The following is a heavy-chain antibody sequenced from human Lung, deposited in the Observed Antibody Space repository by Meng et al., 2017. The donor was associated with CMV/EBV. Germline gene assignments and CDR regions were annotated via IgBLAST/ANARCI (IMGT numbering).Heavy chain of an antibody. Sequence: GSLRLXCTVSGGSISSYYWSWIRQPPGKGLEWIGYIYYSGSTNYNPSLKSRVTISVDTSKNQFSLKLSSVTAADTAVYYCARDLGYCSSTSCYYYGMDVXGQGXTVTVSS. CDR1: GGSISSYY. J-gene: IGHJ6*02. V-gene: IGHV4-59*01. D-gene: IGHD2-2*01. CDR2: IYYSGST. CDR3: ARDLGYCSSTSCYYYGMDV.